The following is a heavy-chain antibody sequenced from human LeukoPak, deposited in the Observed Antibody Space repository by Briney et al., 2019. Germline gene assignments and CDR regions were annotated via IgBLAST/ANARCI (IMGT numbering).Heavy chain of an antibody. CDR2: INIDGSRK. Sequence: SGGSLRLSCAASGFTFSSYWMHWVRQAPGKGLVCIARINIDGSRKTYADPVTGRFAISRDNAKNTLYLQMSSLRAEDTAVYYCVRDKMGSNALDYWGQGTLVTVSS. CDR3: VRDKMGSNALDY. CDR1: GFTFSSYW. J-gene: IGHJ4*02. V-gene: IGHV3-74*01. D-gene: IGHD1-26*01.